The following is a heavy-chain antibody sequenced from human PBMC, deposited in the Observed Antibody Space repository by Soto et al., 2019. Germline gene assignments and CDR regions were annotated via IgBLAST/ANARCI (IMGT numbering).Heavy chain of an antibody. CDR1: GYTFTSYE. J-gene: IGHJ4*02. CDR3: ARGELIWFGELLR. D-gene: IGHD3-10*01. V-gene: IGHV1-8*01. CDR2: MNPNSGYT. Sequence: QVQLVQSGAEVKKPGASVKVSCKASGYTFTSYEINWVRQATGQGLEWMGWMNPNSGYTGYAQKFQGRVTMTRNTSISTDYMERSRLRSEDTAVYYCARGELIWFGELLRWGQGTLVTVSS.